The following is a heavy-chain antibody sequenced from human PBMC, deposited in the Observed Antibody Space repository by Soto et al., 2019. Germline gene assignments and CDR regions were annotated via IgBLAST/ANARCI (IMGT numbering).Heavy chain of an antibody. CDR3: TSHCSNTSCYGHDAFDI. Sequence: GGSLRLSCAASGFTFSGSAMHWVRQASGKGLEWVGRIRSKANSYATAYAASVKGRLTISRDDSKNTAYLQMNSLKTEDTAVYYCTSHCSNTSCYGHDAFDIWGQGTMVTVSS. V-gene: IGHV3-73*01. J-gene: IGHJ3*02. CDR2: IRSKANSYAT. CDR1: GFTFSGSA. D-gene: IGHD2-2*01.